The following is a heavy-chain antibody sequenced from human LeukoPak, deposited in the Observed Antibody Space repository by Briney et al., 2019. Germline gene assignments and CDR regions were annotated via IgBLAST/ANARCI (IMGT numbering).Heavy chain of an antibody. D-gene: IGHD1-26*01. CDR1: GGSISSYY. CDR3: ARGFSGSPRGAFDI. Sequence: PSETLSLTCTVSGGSISSYYWSWIRQPAGKGLEWIGRIYTSGSTNYNPSLKSRVTMSVDTSKNQFSLKLSSVTAADTAVYYCARGFSGSPRGAFDIWGQGTMVTVSS. CDR2: IYTSGST. J-gene: IGHJ3*02. V-gene: IGHV4-4*07.